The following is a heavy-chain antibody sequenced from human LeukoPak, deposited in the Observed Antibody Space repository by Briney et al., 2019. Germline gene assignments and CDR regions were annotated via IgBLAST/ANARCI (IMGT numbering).Heavy chain of an antibody. D-gene: IGHD3-22*01. J-gene: IGHJ4*02. Sequence: GGSLRLSCAASGFTFSSYAMSWVRQAPGKGLEWVSAISGSGGSTYYADSVKGRFTISRDNSKNTPYLQMNSLRAEDTAVYYCAKGDYYDSSGYYTDYWGQGTLVTVSS. CDR3: AKGDYYDSSGYYTDY. CDR1: GFTFSSYA. CDR2: ISGSGGST. V-gene: IGHV3-23*01.